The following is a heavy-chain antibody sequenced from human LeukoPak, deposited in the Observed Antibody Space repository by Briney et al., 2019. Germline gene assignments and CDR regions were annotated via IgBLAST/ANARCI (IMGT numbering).Heavy chain of an antibody. D-gene: IGHD6-25*01. J-gene: IGHJ4*02. CDR1: GYSISSGYY. V-gene: IGHV4-38-2*01. Sequence: PSETLSLTCAVSGYSISSGYYWGWIRQPPGKGLEWIGSIYHSGSTYYNPSLKSRVTISVDTSKNQFSLKLSSVTAADTAVYYCVRPGTYYSSGIDYWGQGTLVTVSS. CDR3: VRPGTYYSSGIDY. CDR2: IYHSGST.